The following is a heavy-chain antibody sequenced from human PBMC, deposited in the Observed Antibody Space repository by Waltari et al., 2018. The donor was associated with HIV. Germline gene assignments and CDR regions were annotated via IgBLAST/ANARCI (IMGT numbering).Heavy chain of an antibody. CDR2: LWDDGSYT. CDR3: ARSGCSGTRCYVGDNYYYGMDV. J-gene: IGHJ6*02. V-gene: IGHV3-33*01. CDR1: GFIFRSYG. Sequence: QVQLVESGGGVVQPGRSLRLSCTASGFIFRSYGMHWVRQAPGKGLEWVAVLWDDGSYTFNEGSGKGRFTVYRDNYRNTVYLQMNSLGAEDTAVYYCARSGCSGTRCYVGDNYYYGMDVWGQGTTVAVSS. D-gene: IGHD2-2*01.